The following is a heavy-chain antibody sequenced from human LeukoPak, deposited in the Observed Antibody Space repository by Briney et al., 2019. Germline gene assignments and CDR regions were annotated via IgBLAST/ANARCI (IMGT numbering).Heavy chain of an antibody. CDR3: ARDSLRLGELSSHYYFDY. V-gene: IGHV4-61*05. CDR2: IYYSGST. CDR1: GGSISSSSYY. Sequence: PSETLSLTCTVSGGSISSSSYYWGWIRQPPGKGLEWIGYIYYSGSTNYNPSLKSRVTMSVDTSKNQFSLKLSSVTAADTAVYYCARDSLRLGELSSHYYFDYWGQGTLVTVSS. J-gene: IGHJ4*02. D-gene: IGHD3-16*02.